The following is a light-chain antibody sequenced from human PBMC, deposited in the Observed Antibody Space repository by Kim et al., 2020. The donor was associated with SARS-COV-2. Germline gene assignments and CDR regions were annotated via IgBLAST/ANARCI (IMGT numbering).Light chain of an antibody. V-gene: IGLV3-19*01. J-gene: IGLJ2*01. Sequence: SSELTQDPAVSVALGQTVRITCQEDNVGIFYAGGYQQKPGQAPILVMYGRNNRRPSEIPDRFSGSTSGNTAYLTITGTQAEDEAVYYCNCRDSSANRVSFGGGTQLAVL. CDR3: NCRDSSANRVS. CDR1: NVGIFY. CDR2: GRN.